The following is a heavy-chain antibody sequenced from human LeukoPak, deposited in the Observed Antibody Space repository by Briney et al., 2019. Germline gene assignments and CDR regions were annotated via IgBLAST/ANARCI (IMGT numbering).Heavy chain of an antibody. CDR1: GFTFGDYA. Sequence: GGSLRLSCTASGFTFGDYAMSWVRQAPGKGLEWVGFIRSKAYGGTTEYAASVKCIFTISRDDSKSIAYLQMNSLKTEDTAVYYCTRDLGIDWGQGTLVTVSS. V-gene: IGHV3-49*04. J-gene: IGHJ4*02. CDR2: IRSKAYGGTT. CDR3: TRDLGID. D-gene: IGHD1-14*01.